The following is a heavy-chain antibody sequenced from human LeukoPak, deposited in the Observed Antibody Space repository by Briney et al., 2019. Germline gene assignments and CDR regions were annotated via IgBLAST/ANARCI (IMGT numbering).Heavy chain of an antibody. CDR1: GFTVSSNY. CDR2: IYSGGST. D-gene: IGHD3-10*01. Sequence: GGSLRLSCAASGFTVSSNYMSWVRQAPGKGLEWVSVIYSGGSTYYADSVKGRFTISRDNSKSTLYLQMNSLRAEDTAVYYCARVGMAYYGSGRLTAYFDYWGQGTLVTVSS. V-gene: IGHV3-66*01. CDR3: ARVGMAYYGSGRLTAYFDY. J-gene: IGHJ4*02.